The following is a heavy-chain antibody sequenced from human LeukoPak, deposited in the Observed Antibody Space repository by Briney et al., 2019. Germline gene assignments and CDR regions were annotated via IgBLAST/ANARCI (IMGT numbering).Heavy chain of an antibody. CDR3: ARLFYYYMDV. CDR2: INHSGST. V-gene: IGHV4-34*01. CDR1: GGSFSGYY. Sequence: KPSETLSLTCAVYGGSFSGYYWSWIRQPPGKGLEWIGEINHSGSTNYNPSLKSRVTISVDTSKNQFSLKLSSVTAADTAVYYCARLFYYYMDVWGKGTTVTISS. D-gene: IGHD2-21*01. J-gene: IGHJ6*03.